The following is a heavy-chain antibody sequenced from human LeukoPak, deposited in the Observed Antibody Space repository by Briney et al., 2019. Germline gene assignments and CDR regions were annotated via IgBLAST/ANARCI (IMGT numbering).Heavy chain of an antibody. V-gene: IGHV3-23*01. Sequence: GGSLRLSCAASGFMFNNYAMSWVRQAPGRGLEWVSSISGSGDSAYYADSVKGRFTISRDNSKNTLYLQMNSLRAEDTAVYYCARSGQYYDSSGYSIGYAFDIWGQGTMVTVSS. J-gene: IGHJ3*02. CDR3: ARSGQYYDSSGYSIGYAFDI. CDR2: ISGSGDSA. D-gene: IGHD3-22*01. CDR1: GFMFNNYA.